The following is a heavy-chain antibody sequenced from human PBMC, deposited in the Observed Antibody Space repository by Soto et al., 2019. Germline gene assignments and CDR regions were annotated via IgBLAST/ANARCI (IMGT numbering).Heavy chain of an antibody. J-gene: IGHJ6*03. CDR3: ARAESIAAAGTHLHSSYYYYYYYLEV. CDR2: ISAYNGNT. V-gene: IGHV1-18*01. Sequence: ASVKVSCKASGYTFTSYGISWVRQAPGQGLEWMGWISAYNGNTNYAQKLQGRVTMTTDTPTSTAYMELRSLRSDDTAVYYCARAESIAAAGTHLHSSYYYYYYYLEVWGKGTTVTVSS. D-gene: IGHD6-13*01. CDR1: GYTFTSYG.